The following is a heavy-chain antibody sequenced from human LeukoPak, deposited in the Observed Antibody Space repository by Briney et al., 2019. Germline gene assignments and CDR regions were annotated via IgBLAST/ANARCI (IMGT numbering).Heavy chain of an antibody. CDR1: GFTFSDYY. Sequence: KPGGSLRLSCAASGFTFSDYYMSWIRQAPGKGLEWVSYISSSGSTIYYADSVKGRFTISRDNAKNSLYLQMNSLRAEDTAVYYCARDFFIGAQIAVAGTIYWGQGTLVTVSS. D-gene: IGHD6-19*01. J-gene: IGHJ4*02. CDR2: ISSSGSTI. CDR3: ARDFFIGAQIAVAGTIY. V-gene: IGHV3-11*04.